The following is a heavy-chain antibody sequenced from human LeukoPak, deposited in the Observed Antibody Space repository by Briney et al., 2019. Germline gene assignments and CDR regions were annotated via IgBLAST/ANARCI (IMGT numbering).Heavy chain of an antibody. D-gene: IGHD3-10*01. CDR2: IYHSGST. Sequence: SETLSLTCTVSGGSISSGGYYWSWIRQPPGKGLEWIGYIYHSGSTYYNPSLKSRVTISVDRSKNQFSLKLSSVTAADTAVYYCARGGETQVRGVISSGAWFDYWGQGTLVTVSS. V-gene: IGHV4-30-2*01. CDR1: GGSISSGGYY. CDR3: ARGGETQVRGVISSGAWFDY. J-gene: IGHJ4*02.